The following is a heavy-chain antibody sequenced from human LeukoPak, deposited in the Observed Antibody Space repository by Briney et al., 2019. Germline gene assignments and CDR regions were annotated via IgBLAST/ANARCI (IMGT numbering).Heavy chain of an antibody. CDR3: ARDRYSSPFDI. CDR2: INTDGSST. D-gene: IGHD2-21*01. CDR1: GFTFSSYW. Sequence: GGSLRLSCAASGFTFSSYWMHWVRQAPGKGLVWVSRINTDGSSTSYADSVKGRFTISRDNAKNTLYLQMNSLRAEDTAVYYCARDRYSSPFDIWGQGTMVTVSS. J-gene: IGHJ3*02. V-gene: IGHV3-74*01.